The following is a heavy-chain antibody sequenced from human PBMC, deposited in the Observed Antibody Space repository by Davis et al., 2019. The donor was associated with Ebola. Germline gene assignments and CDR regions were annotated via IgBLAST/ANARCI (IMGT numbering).Heavy chain of an antibody. CDR1: GFAFKTYP. Sequence: GESLKISCSASGFAFKTYPIHWVRQAPGKGLEWVALISSDGNIKYYADSVKGRFSISRDNSNNTVSLHMIRLSIDDTAIYYCARVQSQLLSGLALDSWGQGTLVTVSS. D-gene: IGHD5-18*01. V-gene: IGHV3-30-3*01. CDR3: ARVQSQLLSGLALDS. CDR2: ISSDGNIK. J-gene: IGHJ4*02.